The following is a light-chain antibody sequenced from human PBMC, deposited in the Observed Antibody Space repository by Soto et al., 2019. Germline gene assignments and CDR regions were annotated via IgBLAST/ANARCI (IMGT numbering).Light chain of an antibody. Sequence: EIVLTQSPGTLSLSPGERATLSCRASQSVSSSYLAWYQQKPGRAPRLLIYGVSSRATGIPDRFSGSGSGTDFTLTISRLEPEDFAVYYCQQYGSSPLFGQGTRLEIK. CDR1: QSVSSSY. J-gene: IGKJ5*01. CDR2: GVS. CDR3: QQYGSSPL. V-gene: IGKV3-20*01.